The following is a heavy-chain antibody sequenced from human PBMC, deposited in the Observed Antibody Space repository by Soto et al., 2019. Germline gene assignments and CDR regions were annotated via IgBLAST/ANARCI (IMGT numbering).Heavy chain of an antibody. Sequence: SETLSLTCTVSGGSISSSSYYWGWIRQPPGKGLEWIGSIFYSGSTYYNPSLKSRVTISVDTSKNQFSLKLTSVTAADTAVYYCATSLTAFDIWGQGTMVTVSS. CDR3: ATSLTAFDI. J-gene: IGHJ3*02. CDR1: GGSISSSSYY. V-gene: IGHV4-39*01. D-gene: IGHD3-16*01. CDR2: IFYSGST.